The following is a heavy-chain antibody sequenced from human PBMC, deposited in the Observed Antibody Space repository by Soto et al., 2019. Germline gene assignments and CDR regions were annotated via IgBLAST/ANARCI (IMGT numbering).Heavy chain of an antibody. J-gene: IGHJ4*02. Sequence: SETLSLTCAVYGGSFSGYYWTWIRQPPGTGLEWIGEINHSGSTNYNPSLKSRVTISVDTSKNRFSLKLTSVTATDTAVYYCARGHRYLYYYDSSGGFDYWGQGTLVPVSS. V-gene: IGHV4-34*01. CDR3: ARGHRYLYYYDSSGGFDY. CDR1: GGSFSGYY. CDR2: INHSGST. D-gene: IGHD3-22*01.